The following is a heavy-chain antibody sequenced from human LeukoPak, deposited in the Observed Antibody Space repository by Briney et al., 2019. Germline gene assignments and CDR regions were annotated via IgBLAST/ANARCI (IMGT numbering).Heavy chain of an antibody. V-gene: IGHV3-48*01. Sequence: GGSLRLSCVASGFTFSNYWMHWVRQAPGKGLEWLSYINNRNSTTYYADSVKGRFTISRDDAKSSLYLQMDSLRAEDTAVYYCATLLGWFDSWGQGTLVTVSS. CDR2: INNRNSTT. CDR3: ATLLGWFDS. J-gene: IGHJ5*01. CDR1: GFTFSNYW.